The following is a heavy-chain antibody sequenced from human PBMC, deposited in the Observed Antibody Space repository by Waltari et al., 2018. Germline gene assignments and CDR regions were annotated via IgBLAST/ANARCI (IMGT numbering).Heavy chain of an antibody. CDR3: ARDRGIGLYFDS. CDR1: GDSMNRHSW. Sequence: QLQLQESGPGLVKPSATLSLTCTVSGDSMNRHSWWSWVRQPPGKGLEWIGQIHRSGRNNYNPSLESRVTISLDTSNRQFSLKLTSTTAADTAVYYCARDRGIGLYFDSWGQGTLVTVSP. D-gene: IGHD1-26*01. CDR2: IHRSGRN. J-gene: IGHJ4*02. V-gene: IGHV4-4*02.